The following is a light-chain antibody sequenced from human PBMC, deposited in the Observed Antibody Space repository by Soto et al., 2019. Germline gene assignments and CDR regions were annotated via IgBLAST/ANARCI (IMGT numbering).Light chain of an antibody. CDR1: QTVSSSD. V-gene: IGKV3-20*01. Sequence: EIVLTQSPGTLSLSPGERATLSCRASQTVSSSDLAWHQQKPGQAPRLLIYAASSRATGIPDRFSGSGSGADFTLTISRLEPEDSAVYYCRHYCSSPPMYTFGQGTKLEIK. CDR2: AAS. CDR3: RHYCSSPPMYT. J-gene: IGKJ2*01.